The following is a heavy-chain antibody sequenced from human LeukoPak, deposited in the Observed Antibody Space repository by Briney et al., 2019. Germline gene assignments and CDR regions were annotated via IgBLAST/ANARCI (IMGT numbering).Heavy chain of an antibody. CDR3: ANLRVRGSGGGY. CDR2: ISWNSGSI. V-gene: IGHV3-9*01. Sequence: GRSLRLSCAASGFTFDDYAMHWVRQAPGKGLEWVSGISWNSGSIGYADSVKGRFTISRDNAKNSLYLQMNSLRAEDTALYYCANLRVRGSGGGYWGQGTLVTVSS. D-gene: IGHD3-10*01. CDR1: GFTFDDYA. J-gene: IGHJ4*02.